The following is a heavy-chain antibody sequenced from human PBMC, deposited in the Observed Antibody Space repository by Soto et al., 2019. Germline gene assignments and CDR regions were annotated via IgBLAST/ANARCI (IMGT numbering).Heavy chain of an antibody. CDR1: GYSFTSYW. Sequence: GESLKISCKGSGYSFTSYWIGWVRQMPGKGLEWMGIIYPGDSDTRYSPSFQGQVTISADKSISTAYLQWSSLKASDTAMYYCARLSGYSSSFGAHYYYYGMHVSGQATTVTVSS. CDR2: IYPGDSDT. V-gene: IGHV5-51*01. D-gene: IGHD6-13*01. CDR3: ARLSGYSSSFGAHYYYYGMHV. J-gene: IGHJ6*02.